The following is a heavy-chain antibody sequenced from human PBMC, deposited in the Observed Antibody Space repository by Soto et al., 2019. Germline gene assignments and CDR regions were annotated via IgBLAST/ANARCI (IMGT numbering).Heavy chain of an antibody. CDR1: GGTFSSYA. CDR2: IIPIFGTA. CDR3: AIWESPSGSYWGGF. Sequence: ASVKVSCKASGGTFSSYAISWVRQAPGQGLEWMGGIIPIFGTANYAQKFQGRVTITADESTSTAYMELSSLRSEDTAVYYCAIWESPSGSYWGGFWGQGTLVTVSS. J-gene: IGHJ4*02. D-gene: IGHD1-26*01. V-gene: IGHV1-69*13.